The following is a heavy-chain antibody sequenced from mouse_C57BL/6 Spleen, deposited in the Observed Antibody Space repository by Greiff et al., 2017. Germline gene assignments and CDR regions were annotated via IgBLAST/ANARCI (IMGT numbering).Heavy chain of an antibody. CDR2: IYPGSGST. CDR1: GYTFTSYW. D-gene: IGHD2-4*01. CDR3: ARDIYYDYDGWFAY. J-gene: IGHJ3*01. Sequence: QVQLKQPGAELVKPGASVKMSCKASGYTFTSYWITWVKQRPGQGLEWIGDIYPGSGSTNYTEKFKSKATLTVDTSSSTAYMQLSSLTSEDSAVYYCARDIYYDYDGWFAYWGQGTLVTVSA. V-gene: IGHV1-55*01.